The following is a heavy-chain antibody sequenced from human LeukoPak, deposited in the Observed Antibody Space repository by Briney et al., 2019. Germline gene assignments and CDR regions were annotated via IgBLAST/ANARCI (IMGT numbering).Heavy chain of an antibody. V-gene: IGHV3-23*01. CDR2: ISGSGGST. J-gene: IGHJ4*02. CDR1: GFTFSSHA. Sequence: GGPLRLSCSASGFTFSSHAMNWVRQPPGKGLEWVSAISGSGGSTYYADSVKGRFTISRDNSKNTLYLQMNSLRAEDTAVYYCASAPVDIVATIRFDYWGQGTLVTVSS. D-gene: IGHD5-12*01. CDR3: ASAPVDIVATIRFDY.